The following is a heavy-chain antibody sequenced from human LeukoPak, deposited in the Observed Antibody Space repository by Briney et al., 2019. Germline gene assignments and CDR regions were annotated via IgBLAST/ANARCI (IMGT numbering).Heavy chain of an antibody. J-gene: IGHJ5*02. CDR3: ARDFAGPRFDP. V-gene: IGHV4-59*01. CDR2: IYYSGST. CDR1: GGSISSYY. Sequence: SETLSLTCTVSGGSISSYYWNWIRQPPGKGLEWIGYIYYSGSTNYNPSLKSRVTISVDTSKNQFSLKLSSVTAADTAVYYCARDFAGPRFDPWGQGTLVTVSS.